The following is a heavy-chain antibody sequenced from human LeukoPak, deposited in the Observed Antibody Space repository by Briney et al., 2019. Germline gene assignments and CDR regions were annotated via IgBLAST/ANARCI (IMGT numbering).Heavy chain of an antibody. D-gene: IGHD3-16*02. CDR3: ARARPYYDYVWGSYRSSYYFDY. V-gene: IGHV1-69*13. Sequence: SVKVSCKASGGTFSSYAISWVRQAPGQGLEWMGGIIPIFGTANYAQKFQGRVTITADESTSTAYMELSSLRSEVTAVYYCARARPYYDYVWGSYRSSYYFDYWGQGTLVTVSS. CDR1: GGTFSSYA. CDR2: IIPIFGTA. J-gene: IGHJ4*02.